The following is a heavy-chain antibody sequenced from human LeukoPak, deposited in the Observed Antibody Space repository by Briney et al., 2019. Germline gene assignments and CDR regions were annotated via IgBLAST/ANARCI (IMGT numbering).Heavy chain of an antibody. CDR2: INPNSGGT. V-gene: IGHV1-2*02. CDR1: GYTFTGYY. D-gene: IGHD3-3*01. CDR3: ARDTARITIFGVAKYMDV. Sequence: ASVTVSCKASGYTFTGYYMHWVRQAPGQGLDWMGWINPNSGGTNYAQKFQGRVTMTRDTSISIAYMELSRLRSDDTAVYYCARDTARITIFGVAKYMDVWGKGTTVSVSS. J-gene: IGHJ6*03.